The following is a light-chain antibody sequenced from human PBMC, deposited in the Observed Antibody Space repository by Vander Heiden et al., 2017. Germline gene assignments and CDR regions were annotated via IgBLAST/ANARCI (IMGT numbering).Light chain of an antibody. J-gene: IGKJ1*01. Sequence: DIQMTQSPSSLSASVGDRVIITCRASQSISSYLNWYQQKPGKTPKLLIYAASTLQSEVPSRFSGSGSGTDFTLTISSLHPEDLATYFCQQSVSTLWTFGQGTKVEIK. CDR1: QSISSY. V-gene: IGKV1-39*01. CDR2: AAS. CDR3: QQSVSTLWT.